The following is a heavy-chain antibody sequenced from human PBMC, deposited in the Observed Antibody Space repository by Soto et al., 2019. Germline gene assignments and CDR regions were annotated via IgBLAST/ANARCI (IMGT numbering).Heavy chain of an antibody. CDR2: ISGSGGST. D-gene: IGHD2-15*01. V-gene: IGHV3-23*01. Sequence: GGSLRLSCAASGFTFSSYAMSWVRQAPGKGLEWVSVISGSGGSTYYADSVKGRFTISRDNSKNTLFLQMNSLRAEDTAVYYCAQVENKYCSGSDCRYFDSWGQGTLVTVSS. CDR1: GFTFSSYA. J-gene: IGHJ4*02. CDR3: AQVENKYCSGSDCRYFDS.